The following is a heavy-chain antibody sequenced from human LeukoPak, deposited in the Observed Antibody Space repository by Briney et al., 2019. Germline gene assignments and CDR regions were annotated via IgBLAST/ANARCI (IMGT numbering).Heavy chain of an antibody. CDR3: ARDLGYSSASFDP. J-gene: IGHJ5*02. CDR1: GGSISSHY. Sequence: SDTLSLTCTVSGGSISSHYWSWIRQPPGKGLEWIGYIYYSGSTNYNPSLKSRVTISVDTSKNQFSLKLSSVTAADTAVYYCARDLGYSSASFDPWGQGTLVTVSS. D-gene: IGHD6-25*01. V-gene: IGHV4-59*11. CDR2: IYYSGST.